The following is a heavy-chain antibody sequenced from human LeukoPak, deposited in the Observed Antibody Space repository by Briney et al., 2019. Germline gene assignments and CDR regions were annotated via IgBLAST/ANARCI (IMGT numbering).Heavy chain of an antibody. CDR3: ARAGTSRFLEWLLLRY. CDR2: IKQDGSEK. D-gene: IGHD3-3*01. Sequence: VGSLRLSCAASGFTFSSYWMSWVRQAPGKGLEWVANIKQDGSEKYYVDSVKGRFTISRDNAKNSLYLQMNSLRAEDTAVYYCARAGTSRFLEWLLLRYWGQGTLVTVSS. J-gene: IGHJ4*02. V-gene: IGHV3-7*01. CDR1: GFTFSSYW.